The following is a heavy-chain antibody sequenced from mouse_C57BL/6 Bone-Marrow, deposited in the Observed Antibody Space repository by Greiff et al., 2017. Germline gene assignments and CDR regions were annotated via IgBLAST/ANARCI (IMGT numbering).Heavy chain of an antibody. J-gene: IGHJ1*03. CDR2: IWRGGST. D-gene: IGHD1-1*01. V-gene: IGHV2-5*01. Sequence: VQLQQSGPGLVQPSQSLSITCTVSGYSLTSYGVHLVRQSPGKGLEWLGVIWRGGSTDYNAAFVSRLSTTKDNSKSQVFFKMNSLQADDTAIYYCAKERVVAFYWYFDVWGTGTTVTGSS. CDR3: AKERVVAFYWYFDV. CDR1: GYSLTSYG.